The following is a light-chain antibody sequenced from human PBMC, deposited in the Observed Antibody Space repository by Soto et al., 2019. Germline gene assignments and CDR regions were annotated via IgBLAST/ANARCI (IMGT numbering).Light chain of an antibody. J-gene: IGKJ1*01. CDR1: QSVSNNY. V-gene: IGKV3-20*01. Sequence: EIVLRQSPGTQSLSPGERATLYCRASQSVSNNYLAWYQQKPGQAPRLLIYGASNRATGIPDRFSGSGSGTDFTLTISRLEPEDFAVYYCQQYGSSGTFGQGTKVDIK. CDR3: QQYGSSGT. CDR2: GAS.